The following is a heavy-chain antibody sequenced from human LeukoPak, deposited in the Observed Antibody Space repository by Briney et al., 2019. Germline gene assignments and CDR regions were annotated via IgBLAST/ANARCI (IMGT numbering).Heavy chain of an antibody. CDR3: AWAVGAATGRYFDY. Sequence: SETLSLTCTVSGGSISSSSYYWGWIRQPPGKGLEWIGEINHSGSTNYNPSLKSRVTISVDTSKNQFSLKLSSVTAADTAVYYCAWAVGAATGRYFDYWGQGTLVTVSS. D-gene: IGHD2-15*01. CDR2: INHSGST. CDR1: GGSISSSSYY. V-gene: IGHV4-39*07. J-gene: IGHJ4*02.